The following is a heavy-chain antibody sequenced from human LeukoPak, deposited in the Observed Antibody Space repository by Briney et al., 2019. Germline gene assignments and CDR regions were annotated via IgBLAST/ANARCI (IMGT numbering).Heavy chain of an antibody. CDR2: IRYDGSNK. CDR1: GFTFSSYG. V-gene: IGHV3-30*02. J-gene: IGHJ4*02. D-gene: IGHD6-19*01. CDR3: AKDLAVEDYFDY. Sequence: GGPLRLSCAASGFTFSSYGMHWVRQAPGKGLEWVAFIRYDGSNKYYADSVKGRFTISRDNSKNTLYLQMNSLRAEDTAVYYCAKDLAVEDYFDYWGQGTLVTVSS.